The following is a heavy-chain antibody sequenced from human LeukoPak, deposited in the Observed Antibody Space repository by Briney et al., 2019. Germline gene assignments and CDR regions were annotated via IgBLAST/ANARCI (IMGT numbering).Heavy chain of an antibody. CDR1: GFTFDDYA. CDR3: SKGAFGVVPVPDS. Sequence: PGGSLRPSCAASGFTFDDYAMHWVRQAPGRGLEWVSLISWDGGTTYYAGSVKGRFTISRDNSKSSRFMQMDNLRLEDTALYYCSKGAFGVVPVPDSWGQGTLVTVSS. D-gene: IGHD3-3*01. CDR2: ISWDGGTT. V-gene: IGHV3-43D*03. J-gene: IGHJ4*02.